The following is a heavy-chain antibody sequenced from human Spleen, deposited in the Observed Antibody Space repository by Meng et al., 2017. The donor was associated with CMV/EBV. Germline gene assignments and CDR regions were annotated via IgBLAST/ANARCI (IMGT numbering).Heavy chain of an antibody. J-gene: IGHJ6*02. CDR1: GFTFSSYG. V-gene: IGHV3-30*02. CDR3: AKAGDDTLTGHSLPYHYYPMDV. D-gene: IGHD3-9*01. CDR2: IRYDGSNK. Sequence: GGSLRLSCAASGFTFSSYGMHWVRQAPGKGLEWVAVIRYDGSNKYYADSVKGRFTISRDNSKNTLYLQMNSLRDEDTAVYYCAKAGDDTLTGHSLPYHYYPMDVWGQGTTVTVSS.